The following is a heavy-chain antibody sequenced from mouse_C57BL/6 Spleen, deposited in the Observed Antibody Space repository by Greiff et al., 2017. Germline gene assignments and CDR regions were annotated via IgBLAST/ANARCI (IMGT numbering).Heavy chain of an antibody. CDR2: ITYDGSN. V-gene: IGHV3-6*01. CDR3: ARTGTGFDY. Sequence: EVKLQESGPGLVKPSQSLSLTCSVTGYSITSGYYWNWIRQFPGNKLEWMGYITYDGSNNYNPSLKNRISITRDTSTNQFFLKLNSVTTEDSATYSCARTGTGFDYWGQGTTLTVSS. J-gene: IGHJ2*01. D-gene: IGHD4-1*01. CDR1: GYSITSGYY.